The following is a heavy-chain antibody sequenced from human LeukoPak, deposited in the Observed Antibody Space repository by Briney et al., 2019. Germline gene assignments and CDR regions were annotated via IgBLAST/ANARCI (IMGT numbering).Heavy chain of an antibody. CDR2: MRGSGTVT. CDR1: GFTLTSYA. Sequence: PGGSLRLSCAASGFTLTSYAMSWVRQPPGKGLEWVSVMRGSGTVTYFADSVKGRFTVSRDNSKNTLYLQMSSLRAEDTAIYYCAKSLDYDGGVLWALPQYWGQGTLVTVSS. J-gene: IGHJ4*02. CDR3: AKSLDYDGGVLWALPQY. D-gene: IGHD3-22*01. V-gene: IGHV3-23*01.